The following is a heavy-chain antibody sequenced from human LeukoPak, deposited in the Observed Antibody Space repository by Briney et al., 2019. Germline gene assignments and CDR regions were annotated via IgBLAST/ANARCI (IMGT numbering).Heavy chain of an antibody. CDR2: INPNSGGT. D-gene: IGHD4-23*01. CDR3: ARADYGGNPGILSFDY. J-gene: IGHJ4*02. CDR1: GYTFTGYY. V-gene: IGHV1-2*02. Sequence: ASVEVSCKASGYTFTGYYMHWVRQAPGQGLEWMGWINPNSGGTNYAQKFQGRVTMTRDTSISTAYMELSRLRSDDTAVYYCARADYGGNPGILSFDYWGQGTLVTVSS.